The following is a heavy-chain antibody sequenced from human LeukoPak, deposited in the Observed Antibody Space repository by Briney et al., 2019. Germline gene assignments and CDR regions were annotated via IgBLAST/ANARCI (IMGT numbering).Heavy chain of an antibody. Sequence: SGTLSLTCAVSGGSISSSNWWRWVRQPPGKGMEWIGEIYHSGSTNYNPSLKSRVTISVDKSKNQFSLKLSSVTAADTAVYYCARDATWSSSSFGTLLDYWGQGTLVTVSS. CDR1: GGSISSSNW. CDR3: ARDATWSSSSFGTLLDY. V-gene: IGHV4-4*02. CDR2: IYHSGST. J-gene: IGHJ4*02. D-gene: IGHD6-13*01.